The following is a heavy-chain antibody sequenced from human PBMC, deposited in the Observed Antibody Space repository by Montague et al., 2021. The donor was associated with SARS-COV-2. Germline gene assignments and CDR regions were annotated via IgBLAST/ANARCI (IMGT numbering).Heavy chain of an antibody. Sequence: PVLVNPTQTLTLTCTFSGFSLSTSGMCVSWIRQPPGKALEWLARIDWDDDKYYSTSLKTRLTISKDTSKNQVVLTMTNMDPVDTATYYCAREYSSGVYFDYWGQGTLVTVSS. V-gene: IGHV2-70*11. J-gene: IGHJ4*02. CDR2: IDWDDDK. CDR1: GFSLSTSGMC. D-gene: IGHD6-19*01. CDR3: AREYSSGVYFDY.